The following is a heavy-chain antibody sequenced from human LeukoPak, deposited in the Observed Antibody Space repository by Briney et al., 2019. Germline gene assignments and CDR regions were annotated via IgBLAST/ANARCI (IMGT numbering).Heavy chain of an antibody. CDR3: ASRLSEDY. V-gene: IGHV4-34*01. D-gene: IGHD2/OR15-2a*01. Sequence: SETLSLTCTVSGGSISNYYWSWIRQPPGKGLEWIGEINHSGSTNYNPSLKSRVTISVDTSKNQFSLKLSSVTAADTAVYYCASRLSEDYWGQGTLVTVSS. CDR1: GGSISNYY. J-gene: IGHJ4*02. CDR2: INHSGST.